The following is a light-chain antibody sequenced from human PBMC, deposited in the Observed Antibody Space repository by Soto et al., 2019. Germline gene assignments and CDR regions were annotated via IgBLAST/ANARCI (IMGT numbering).Light chain of an antibody. CDR2: GAS. Sequence: EIVMTQSPATLSVSPGERVTLSCRASQSVSSYLPWYQHKPGQPPRLLIYGASTRATGIPARFSGSGSGTDFTLTISSLQSEDSAVYFCQQCSDWPLFTFGQGTRLEIK. J-gene: IGKJ5*01. CDR3: QQCSDWPLFT. V-gene: IGKV3-15*01. CDR1: QSVSSY.